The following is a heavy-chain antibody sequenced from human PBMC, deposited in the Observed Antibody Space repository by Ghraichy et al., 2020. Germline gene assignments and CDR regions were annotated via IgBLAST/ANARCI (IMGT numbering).Heavy chain of an antibody. Sequence: GGSLRLSCAASGFTFSSYAMSWVRQAPGKGLEWVSAISGSGGSTYYADSVKGRFTISRDNSKNTLYLQMNSLRAEDTAVYYCAKELGHPGIAVAGPNWFDPWGQGTLVTVSS. D-gene: IGHD6-19*01. CDR1: GFTFSSYA. CDR2: ISGSGGST. J-gene: IGHJ5*02. CDR3: AKELGHPGIAVAGPNWFDP. V-gene: IGHV3-23*01.